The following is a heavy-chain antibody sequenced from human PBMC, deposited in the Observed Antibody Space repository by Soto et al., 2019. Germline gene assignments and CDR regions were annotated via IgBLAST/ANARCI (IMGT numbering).Heavy chain of an antibody. Sequence: SETLSLTCTVSGGSISSYYWSWIRQPPGKGLEWIGYIYYSGSTNYNPSLKSRVTISVDTSKNQFSLKLSSVTAADTAVYYCARGEFLEWLSDRDAFDIWGQGTMVTVSS. J-gene: IGHJ3*02. CDR1: GGSISSYY. V-gene: IGHV4-59*08. D-gene: IGHD3-3*01. CDR2: IYYSGST. CDR3: ARGEFLEWLSDRDAFDI.